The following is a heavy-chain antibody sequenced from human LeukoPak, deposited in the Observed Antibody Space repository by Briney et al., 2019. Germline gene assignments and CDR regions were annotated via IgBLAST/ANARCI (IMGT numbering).Heavy chain of an antibody. Sequence: GGSLRLSCVASGFTFSSYGMHWVRQAPGKGLEWVAVIWYDGSNKYYADSVKGRFTISRDNSKNTLYLQMNSLRAEDTAVYYCARDGPLYYYDSSGYYLDYWGQGTLVTVSS. V-gene: IGHV3-33*08. CDR2: IWYDGSNK. CDR1: GFTFSSYG. J-gene: IGHJ4*02. D-gene: IGHD3-22*01. CDR3: ARDGPLYYYDSSGYYLDY.